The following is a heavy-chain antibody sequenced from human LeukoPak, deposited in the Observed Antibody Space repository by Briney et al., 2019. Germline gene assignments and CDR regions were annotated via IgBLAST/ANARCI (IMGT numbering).Heavy chain of an antibody. V-gene: IGHV3-21*01. Sequence: PGGSLRLSCAASGVTFSGYSMNWVRQAPGKGLEWVSSISSSSSYIYYADSVKGRFTISRDNAKNSLYLQMNSLRAEDTAVYYCARDADDFLYCSSTSCYFGYWGQGTLVTVSS. CDR1: GVTFSGYS. CDR2: ISSSSSYI. J-gene: IGHJ4*02. D-gene: IGHD2-2*01. CDR3: ARDADDFLYCSSTSCYFGY.